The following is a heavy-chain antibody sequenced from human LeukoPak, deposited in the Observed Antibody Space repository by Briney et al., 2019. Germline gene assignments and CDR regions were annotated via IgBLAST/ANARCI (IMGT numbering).Heavy chain of an antibody. J-gene: IGHJ4*02. V-gene: IGHV1-24*01. CDR3: ATAQARYCSSTSCYEY. Sequence: ASVKVSCKVSGYTLTELSMHWVRQAPGKGLEWMGGFDPEDGGTIYAQKFQGRVTMTEDTSTDTAYMELSSLRSEDTAVYYCATAQARYCSSTSCYEYWGQGTLVTVSS. D-gene: IGHD2-2*01. CDR2: FDPEDGGT. CDR1: GYTLTELS.